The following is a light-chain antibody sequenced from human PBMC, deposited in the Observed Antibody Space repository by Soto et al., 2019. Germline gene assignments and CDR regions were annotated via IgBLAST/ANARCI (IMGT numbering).Light chain of an antibody. CDR1: SSNVGGNI. J-gene: IGLJ3*02. Sequence: QSVVTQPPSASATPGQRVTISCSGSSSNVGGNIVSWYQQLPGTAPKLLIYRNNQRPSGLPDRFSGSKSGTSAFLAIRGLQSEDEADYYCAVWDDSLNGLVFGGGTKLTVL. CDR3: AVWDDSLNGLV. V-gene: IGLV1-44*01. CDR2: RNN.